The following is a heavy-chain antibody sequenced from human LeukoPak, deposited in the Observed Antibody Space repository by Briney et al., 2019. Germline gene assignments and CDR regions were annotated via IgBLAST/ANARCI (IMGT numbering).Heavy chain of an antibody. J-gene: IGHJ4*02. CDR1: GFTFSSFG. V-gene: IGHV3-23*01. Sequence: PGGSLRLSCAASGFTFSSFGMSWVRQAPGKGLEWVSAISSTGGTAYYADSVKGRFTISRDNSKNSLYLQMNSLRAEDTAVYYCARDLNWETYWGQGTLVSVSS. CDR2: ISSTGGTA. D-gene: IGHD7-27*01. CDR3: ARDLNWETY.